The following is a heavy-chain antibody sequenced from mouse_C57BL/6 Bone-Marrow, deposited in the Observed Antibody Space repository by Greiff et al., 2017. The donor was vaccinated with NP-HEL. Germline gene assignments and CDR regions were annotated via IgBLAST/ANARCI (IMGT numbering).Heavy chain of an antibody. D-gene: IGHD1-1*01. V-gene: IGHV5-16*01. CDR1: GFTFSDYY. Sequence: EVQRVESEGGLVQPGSSMKLSCTASGFTFSDYYMAWVRQVPEKGLEWVANINYDGSSTYYLDSLKSRFIISRDNAKNILYLQMSSLKSEDTATYYCARDQGTTVVATDWYFDVWGTGTTVTVSS. J-gene: IGHJ1*03. CDR3: ARDQGTTVVATDWYFDV. CDR2: INYDGSST.